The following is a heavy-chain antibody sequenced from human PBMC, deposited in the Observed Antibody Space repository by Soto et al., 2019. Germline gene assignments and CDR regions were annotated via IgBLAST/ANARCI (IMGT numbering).Heavy chain of an antibody. CDR3: ARGVYGGYFDY. V-gene: IGHV1-69*13. CDR1: RVRLGSYS. D-gene: IGHD3-16*01. CDR2: IIPIFGTA. Sequence: SVKVSCKDSRVRLGSYSISWLQQANGQGLEWMGGIIPIFGTANYAQKFQGRVTITADESTSTAYMELSSLRSEDTAVYYCARGVYGGYFDYWGQGTLVTVSS. J-gene: IGHJ4*02.